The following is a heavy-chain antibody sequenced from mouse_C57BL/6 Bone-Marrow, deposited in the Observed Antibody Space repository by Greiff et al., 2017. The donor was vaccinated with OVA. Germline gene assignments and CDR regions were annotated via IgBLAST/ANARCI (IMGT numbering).Heavy chain of an antibody. Sequence: EVQLQESGGGLVKPGGSLKLSCAASGFTFSDYGMHWVRQAPEKGLEWVAYISSGSSTIYYADTVKGRFTISRDNATNTLFLQMTSLRSEDTAMYYCARINYWYFDVWGTGTTVTVSS. J-gene: IGHJ1*03. V-gene: IGHV5-17*01. CDR1: GFTFSDYG. CDR3: ARINYWYFDV. CDR2: ISSGSSTI.